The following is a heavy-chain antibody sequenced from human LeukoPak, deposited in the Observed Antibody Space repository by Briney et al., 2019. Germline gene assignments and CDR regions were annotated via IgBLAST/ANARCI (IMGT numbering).Heavy chain of an antibody. Sequence: KTSETLSLTCTVSGDSITSNSFYWGWIRQPPGKGLEWIGSVYYSGSSYSNPSLKSRVTISVDTSKNQFSLKLSSVTAADTAVYYCARDHRVTVTEAEAYWYFDLWGRGTLVTVSS. CDR3: ARDHRVTVTEAEAYWYFDL. J-gene: IGHJ2*01. V-gene: IGHV4-39*07. CDR2: VYYSGSS. D-gene: IGHD4-17*01. CDR1: GDSITSNSFY.